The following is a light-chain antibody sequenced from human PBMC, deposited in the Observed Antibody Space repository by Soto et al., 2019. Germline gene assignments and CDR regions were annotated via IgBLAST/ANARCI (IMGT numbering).Light chain of an antibody. CDR1: INDIAASNY. J-gene: IGLJ1*01. CDR3: NSYTSGSTYV. CDR2: DVS. V-gene: IGLV2-14*01. Sequence: QSALTQPASVSGSPGQSITISCTGTINDIAASNYVSWYQQHPGKAPKLVIYDVSNRPSGVPNRFSGSKSGDTASLTISGLQAEDEADYYCNSYTSGSTYVFGTGTKVTVL.